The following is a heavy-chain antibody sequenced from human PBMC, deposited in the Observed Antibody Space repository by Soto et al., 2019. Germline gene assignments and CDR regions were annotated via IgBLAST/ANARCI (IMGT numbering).Heavy chain of an antibody. CDR2: ISHDGINK. V-gene: IGHV3-30-3*01. D-gene: IGHD6-19*01. CDR3: ARDMYSSDYFVKWFEP. CDR1: GFSFSSYA. J-gene: IGHJ5*02. Sequence: QVRLVESGGGVVQPGRSLRLSCTASGFSFSSYAMYWFRQPPGKGLEWVAVISHDGINKHYADSVKGRVTVSRDNSNHELDLQLNSLRGEDTAMYYCARDMYSSDYFVKWFEPWGQGTLVTVSS.